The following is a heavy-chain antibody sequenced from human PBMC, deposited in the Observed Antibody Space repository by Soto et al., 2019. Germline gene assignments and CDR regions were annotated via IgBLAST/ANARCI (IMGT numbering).Heavy chain of an antibody. CDR3: ATVPRRLIAAAGTDFYY. CDR2: FDPEDGET. J-gene: IGHJ4*02. V-gene: IGHV1-24*01. Sequence: ASVKVSCKFSGYTLTELSMHWVRQAPGKGLEWMGGFDPEDGETIYAQKFQGRVTMTEDTSTDTAYMELSSLRSEDTAVYYCATVPRRLIAAAGTDFYYWGQGTLVTVSS. D-gene: IGHD6-13*01. CDR1: GYTLTELS.